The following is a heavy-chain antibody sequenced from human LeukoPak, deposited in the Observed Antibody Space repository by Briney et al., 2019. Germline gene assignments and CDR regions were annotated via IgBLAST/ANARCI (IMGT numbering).Heavy chain of an antibody. J-gene: IGHJ4*02. V-gene: IGHV1-18*01. Sequence: ASVKVSCKASGYTFTSYGFSWVRQAPRQGLEWMGWISAYNGDTKYALNLQGRVTMTTDTSTSTAYMELRSLRSDDTAVYYCARQLRWDQYYFDYWGQGTLVTVSS. CDR2: ISAYNGDT. CDR1: GYTFTSYG. D-gene: IGHD4-23*01. CDR3: ARQLRWDQYYFDY.